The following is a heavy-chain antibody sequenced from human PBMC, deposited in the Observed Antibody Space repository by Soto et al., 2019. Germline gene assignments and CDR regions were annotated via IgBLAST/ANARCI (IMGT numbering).Heavy chain of an antibody. J-gene: IGHJ6*03. CDR3: AKCGVRRLVYYYYYMDV. CDR1: GFTFSSYA. CDR2: ISGSGGST. D-gene: IGHD3-10*01. Sequence: GGSLRLSCAASGFTFSSYAMSWVRQAPGKGLEWVSAISGSGGSTYYADSVKGRFTISRDNSKNTLYLQMNSLRAEDTAVYYCAKCGVRRLVYYYYYMDVWGKGTTVTVSS. V-gene: IGHV3-23*01.